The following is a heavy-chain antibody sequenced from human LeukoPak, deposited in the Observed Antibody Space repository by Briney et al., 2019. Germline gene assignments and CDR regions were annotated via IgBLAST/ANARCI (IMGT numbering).Heavy chain of an antibody. CDR1: GGSISSGDYY. CDR2: IDYSGST. V-gene: IGHV4-30-4*01. J-gene: IGHJ5*02. D-gene: IGHD3-22*01. Sequence: SQTLCLTCTVSGGSISSGDYYWSWIRQPPGKGLGWIGYIDYSGSTYYNLSRKSRVTISVDTSKNRFSLKLSSVTAADTAVYYCARGRYYYDSSGYYPNWFDPWGQGTLVTVSS. CDR3: ARGRYYYDSSGYYPNWFDP.